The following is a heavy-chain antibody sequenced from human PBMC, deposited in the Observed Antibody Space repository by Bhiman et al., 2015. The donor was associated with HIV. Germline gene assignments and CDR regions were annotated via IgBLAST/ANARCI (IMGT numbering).Heavy chain of an antibody. V-gene: IGHV3-64*01. D-gene: IGHD4-17*01. CDR2: ISSNGGNT. CDR3: RGGADGDYSAHH. CDR1: GFIFSSYA. J-gene: IGHJ4*02. Sequence: EVQLVESGGGLVQPGGSLRLSCAASGFIFSSYALHWIRQAPGKGLEYVSAISSNGGNTYYANSVKGRFTISRDNSKNTLYLHMGSLRVEDMGVYYTRGGADGDYSAHHWGQGTPGHRLL.